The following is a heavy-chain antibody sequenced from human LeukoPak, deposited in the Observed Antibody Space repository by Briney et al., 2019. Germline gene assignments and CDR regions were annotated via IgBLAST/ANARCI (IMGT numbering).Heavy chain of an antibody. CDR1: GGSISSYY. V-gene: IGHV4-59*12. CDR2: IYYSGST. J-gene: IGHJ3*02. Sequence: PSETLSLTCTVSGGSISSYYWSWIRQPPGKGLEWIGYIYYSGSTNYNPSLKSRVTISVDTSKNQFSLKLSSVTAADTAVYYCARTLEVTYSSSWAPRGAFDIWGQGTMVTVSS. CDR3: ARTLEVTYSSSWAPRGAFDI. D-gene: IGHD6-13*01.